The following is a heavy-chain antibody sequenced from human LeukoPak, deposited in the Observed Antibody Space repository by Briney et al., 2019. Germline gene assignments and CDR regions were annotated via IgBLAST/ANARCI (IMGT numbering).Heavy chain of an antibody. CDR3: ARDRNWNYGYYFDY. D-gene: IGHD1-7*01. CDR2: IYTSGST. CDR1: GGSISSYY. V-gene: IGHV4-4*07. J-gene: IGHJ4*02. Sequence: SETLSLTCTVSGGSISSYYWSWIRQPAGKGLEWIGRIYTSGSTNYNPSLKSRVTMSVDTSKNQFSLKLSSVTAVDTAVYYCARDRNWNYGYYFDYWGQGTLVTVSS.